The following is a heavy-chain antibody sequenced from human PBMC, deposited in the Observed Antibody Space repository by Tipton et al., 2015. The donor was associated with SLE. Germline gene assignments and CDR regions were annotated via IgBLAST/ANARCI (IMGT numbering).Heavy chain of an antibody. CDR1: GFTFSSYS. V-gene: IGHV3-48*01. J-gene: IGHJ3*02. CDR3: ARAGVGATRDAFDI. CDR2: ISSSSSTI. Sequence: GSLRLSCAASGFTFSSYSMNWVRTAPGKGLEWVSYISSSSSTIYYADPVKGLLTISRDHAKNSRYLQINSLRARDTALYYCARAGVGATRDAFDIWGQGTMVTVAS. D-gene: IGHD1-26*01.